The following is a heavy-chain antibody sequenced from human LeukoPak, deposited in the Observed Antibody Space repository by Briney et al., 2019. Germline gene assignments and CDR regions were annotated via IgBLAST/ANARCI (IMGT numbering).Heavy chain of an antibody. V-gene: IGHV3-64D*06. J-gene: IGHJ4*02. CDR1: GFTFSSYA. CDR3: ARENPNYFDY. Sequence: GGSLRLSCSASGFTFSSYAMHWVRQAPGKGLEYVSAISSNGGSTYYADSVKGRFTISRDNSKNTLYLQMSSLRVEDTAVYYCARENPNYFDYWGQGTLVSVSS. D-gene: IGHD1-14*01. CDR2: ISSNGGST.